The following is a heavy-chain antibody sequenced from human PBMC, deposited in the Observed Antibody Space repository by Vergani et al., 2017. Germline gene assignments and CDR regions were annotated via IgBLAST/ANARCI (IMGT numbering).Heavy chain of an antibody. CDR3: ASLTSRRYYDSSGFGDAFDI. CDR2: ISWNSNSI. D-gene: IGHD3-22*01. V-gene: IGHV3-9*02. CDR1: GFTSAGYA. J-gene: IGHJ3*02. Sequence: EVQLEESGGGLVLPGRSLRLSCVASGFTSAGYAMHWVRQAPGKGLEWVSGISWNSNSIGYADSVKGRFTISRDNAKNSLYLQMNSLRAEDTALYYCASLTSRRYYDSSGFGDAFDIWGQGTMVTVSS.